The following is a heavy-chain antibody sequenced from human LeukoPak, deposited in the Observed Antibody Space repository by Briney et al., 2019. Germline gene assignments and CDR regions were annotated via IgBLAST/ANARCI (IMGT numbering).Heavy chain of an antibody. CDR2: IKQDGSEK. D-gene: IGHD7-27*01. V-gene: IGHV3-7*01. Sequence: GGSLRLSCAASGFIFSSYSMSWVRQAPGKGLEWVANIKQDGSEKYYVDSVKGRFTISRDNAKNSLYLQMNSLRAEDTAVYYCARDASNWGYDYWGLGTLVTVSS. CDR1: GFIFSSYS. J-gene: IGHJ4*02. CDR3: ARDASNWGYDY.